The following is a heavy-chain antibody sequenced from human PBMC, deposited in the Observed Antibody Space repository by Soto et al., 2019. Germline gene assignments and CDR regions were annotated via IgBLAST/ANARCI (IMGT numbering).Heavy chain of an antibody. D-gene: IGHD3-22*01. Sequence: QVQLVESGGGVVQPGRSLRLSCAASGFTFSSYAMHWVRQAPGKGLEWVAVISYDGSNKYYADSVKGRFTISRDNSKNTLYLQMNSLRAEDTAVYYCARGLFYDSSGSPGEFDYWGQGTLVAVSS. CDR3: ARGLFYDSSGSPGEFDY. J-gene: IGHJ4*02. V-gene: IGHV3-30-3*01. CDR1: GFTFSSYA. CDR2: ISYDGSNK.